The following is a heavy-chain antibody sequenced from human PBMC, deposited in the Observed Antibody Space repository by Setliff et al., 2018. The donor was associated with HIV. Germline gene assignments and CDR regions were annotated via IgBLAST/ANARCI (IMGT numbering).Heavy chain of an antibody. V-gene: IGHV4-34*01. Sequence: NPSETLSLTCAVYGGSFSGFSWNWIRQPPGKGLEWIRDINNYGVTLYTSSLAGRVTISVDTSKNQFSLTLKSLTVADTALYFCWRGPTIRGSFTGVVYTAPLPSFDTWSQGSLVTVS. CDR2: INNYGVT. CDR1: GGSFSGFS. CDR3: WRGPTIRGSFTGVVYTAPLPSFDT. D-gene: IGHD3-3*01. J-gene: IGHJ4*02.